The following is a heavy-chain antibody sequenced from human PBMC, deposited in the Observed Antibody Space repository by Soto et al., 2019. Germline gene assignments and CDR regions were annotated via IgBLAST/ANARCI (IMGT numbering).Heavy chain of an antibody. Sequence: EVQLLESGGGLVQPGGSLRLSCAASGFTFSSYAMSWVRQAPGKGLEWVSAISGGGGSTYYADSVKGRFTISRDNSKNTLYLQMNSLRADDTAVYYCAKQLYFYGSGCEHYWGQGTLVTVSS. CDR1: GFTFSSYA. J-gene: IGHJ4*02. D-gene: IGHD3-10*01. CDR3: AKQLYFYGSGCEHY. CDR2: ISGGGGST. V-gene: IGHV3-23*01.